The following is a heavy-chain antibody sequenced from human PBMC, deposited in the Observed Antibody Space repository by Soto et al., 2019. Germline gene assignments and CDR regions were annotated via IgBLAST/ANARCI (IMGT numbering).Heavy chain of an antibody. Sequence: GASVKVSCKASRVTFSDYAISWVRQAPGQGLEWMGGIIPPSASAKVAQKFQGRVAITADKSTRTAYMELTNVRSEDTAIYYCTRDAGRALGGFDPWGQGTLVTVSS. J-gene: IGHJ5*02. CDR3: TRDAGRALGGFDP. CDR1: RVTFSDYA. CDR2: IIPPSASA. V-gene: IGHV1-69*06. D-gene: IGHD3-16*01.